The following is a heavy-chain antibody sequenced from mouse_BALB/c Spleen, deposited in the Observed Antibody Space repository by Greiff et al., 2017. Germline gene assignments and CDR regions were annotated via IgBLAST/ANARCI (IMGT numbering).Heavy chain of an antibody. CDR2: ISSGGSYT. J-gene: IGHJ2*01. D-gene: IGHD1-1*01. V-gene: IGHV5-6-4*01. CDR3: TRDLTTVVADSFDY. CDR1: GFTFSSYT. Sequence: EVQVVESGGGLVKPGGSLKLSCAASGFTFSSYTMSWVRQTPEKRLEWVATISSGGSYTYYPDSVKGRFTISRDNAKNTLYLQMSSLKSEDTAMYYCTRDLTTVVADSFDYWGQGTTLTVSS.